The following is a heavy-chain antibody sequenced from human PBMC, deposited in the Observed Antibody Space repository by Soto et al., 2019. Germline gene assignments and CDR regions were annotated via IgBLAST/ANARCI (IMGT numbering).Heavy chain of an antibody. Sequence: GGSLRLSCVASGFTFSSYVMNWVRQAPGKGLYWVSGISGSGGSTYYADSVKGRFTISRDNSKNTLYLQMNSLRVEDTAVYYCARGRGAAADYFDFWGQGTLVTVSS. J-gene: IGHJ4*02. CDR2: ISGSGGST. CDR3: ARGRGAAADYFDF. D-gene: IGHD6-13*01. V-gene: IGHV3-23*01. CDR1: GFTFSSYV.